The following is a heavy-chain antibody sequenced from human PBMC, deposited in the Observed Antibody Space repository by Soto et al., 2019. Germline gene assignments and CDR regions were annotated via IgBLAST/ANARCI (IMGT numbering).Heavy chain of an antibody. CDR1: GGTFSTDA. Sequence: QVQLVQSGAEVKKPGSSVTVSCKTSGGTFSTDAINWVRQAPGQGLEWMGLLIPVFGSPIYAQKFQGRIRITADESTSTAFMDLSSLRSEDTAVYYCTRVLGYTFEPGKTRYYAMDVWGQGTTVSVSS. V-gene: IGHV1-69*01. CDR2: LIPVFGSP. CDR3: TRVLGYTFEPGKTRYYAMDV. D-gene: IGHD5-18*01. J-gene: IGHJ6*02.